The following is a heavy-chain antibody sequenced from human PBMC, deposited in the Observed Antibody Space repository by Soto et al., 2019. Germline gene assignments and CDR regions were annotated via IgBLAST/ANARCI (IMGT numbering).Heavy chain of an antibody. CDR2: FSLSGTT. V-gene: IGHV4-4*07. CDR3: ARGVTPPGAPAWYYFDS. J-gene: IGHJ4*02. Sequence: SETLSLTCTVSGASITGSSYWSWIRQPAGKGLEWIGRFSLSGTTNYNPSLRSRVTMSADVSKNQFSLRLTSVTAADTALYYCARGVTPPGAPAWYYFDSWGQGTLVTVSS. CDR1: GASITGSSY. D-gene: IGHD2-21*02.